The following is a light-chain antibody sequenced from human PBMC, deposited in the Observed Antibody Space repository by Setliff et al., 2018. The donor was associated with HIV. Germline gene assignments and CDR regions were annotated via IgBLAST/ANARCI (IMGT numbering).Light chain of an antibody. J-gene: IGLJ1*01. Sequence: SYELTQPSSVSVAPGKTASITCGGNNIGSKSVHWYQQKPGQAPVLVIYNDSDRPSGIPERLSGTNSGTTATLTISRVEAGDEADYYCPVWDSSSDHYVSGTGTKVTVL. CDR2: NDS. CDR1: NIGSKS. CDR3: PVWDSSSDHYV. V-gene: IGLV3-21*04.